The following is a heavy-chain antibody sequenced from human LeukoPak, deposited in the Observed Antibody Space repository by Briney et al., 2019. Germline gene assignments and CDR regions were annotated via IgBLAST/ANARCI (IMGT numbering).Heavy chain of an antibody. CDR1: GFTFSTYA. CDR3: AKARTVTTLLGY. V-gene: IGHV3-23*01. Sequence: PGGSLRLSCAASGFTFSTYAVSWVRQAPGKGLEWVAAISSSGGTTNYADSVKGRFTFSRDNSKNTLYLEMNSLRAEDTAIYYCAKARTVTTLLGYWGQGTLVTVSS. J-gene: IGHJ4*02. D-gene: IGHD4-17*01. CDR2: ISSSGGTT.